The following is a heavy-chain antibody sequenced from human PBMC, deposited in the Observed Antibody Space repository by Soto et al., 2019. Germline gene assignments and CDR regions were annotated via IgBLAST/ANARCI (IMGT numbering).Heavy chain of an antibody. CDR3: AKAPNSRLAAADY. J-gene: IGHJ4*02. CDR2: ISYDGSNK. Sequence: QVQLVESGGGVVQPGRSLRLSCAASGFTFSSYGMHWVRQAPGKGLEWVAVISYDGSNKYYADSVKGRFTISRDNSKNTQYRQMNSRKAEDTAVYYCAKAPNSRLAAADYWCQGTLVTVSS. CDR1: GFTFSSYG. D-gene: IGHD6-13*01. V-gene: IGHV3-30*18.